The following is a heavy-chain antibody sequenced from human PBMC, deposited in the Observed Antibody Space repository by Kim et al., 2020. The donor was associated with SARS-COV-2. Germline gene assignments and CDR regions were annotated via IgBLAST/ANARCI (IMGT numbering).Heavy chain of an antibody. Sequence: SETLSLTCTVSGGSISSGDYYWSWIRQPPGKGLEWIGYIYYSGSTYYNPSLKSRVTISVDTSKNQFSLKLSSVTAADTAVYYCARTYYYENWFDPWGQGNLVTVSS. CDR3: ARTYYYENWFDP. D-gene: IGHD3-22*01. V-gene: IGHV4-30-4*01. CDR1: GGSISSGDYY. J-gene: IGHJ5*02. CDR2: IYYSGST.